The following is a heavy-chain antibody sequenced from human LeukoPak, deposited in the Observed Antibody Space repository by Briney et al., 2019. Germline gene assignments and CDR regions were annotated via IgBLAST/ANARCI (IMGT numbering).Heavy chain of an antibody. CDR1: GYSISGGYY. CDR2: IYHSGST. J-gene: IGHJ4*02. D-gene: IGHD6-19*01. CDR3: ARDTIAVAGTPVDY. Sequence: NSSETLSLTCTVSGYSISGGYYWGWIRQPPGKGLEWIGSIYHSGSTYYNPSLKSRVTISVDTSKNQFSLKLSSVTAADTAVYYCARDTIAVAGTPVDYWGQGTLVTVSS. V-gene: IGHV4-38-2*02.